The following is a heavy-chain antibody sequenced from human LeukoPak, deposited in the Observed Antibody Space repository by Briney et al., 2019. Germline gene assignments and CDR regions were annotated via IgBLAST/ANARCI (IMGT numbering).Heavy chain of an antibody. V-gene: IGHV1-69*01. D-gene: IGHD5-12*01. Sequence: ASVKVSCKASGGTFSNYAISWVRQAPGQGLEWMGGIIPIFGTANYAQKFQGRVTITADESTSTAYMELSSLRSEDTAVYYCARDLDIVGGGMDVWGQGTTVTVSS. CDR3: ARDLDIVGGGMDV. J-gene: IGHJ6*02. CDR1: GGTFSNYA. CDR2: IIPIFGTA.